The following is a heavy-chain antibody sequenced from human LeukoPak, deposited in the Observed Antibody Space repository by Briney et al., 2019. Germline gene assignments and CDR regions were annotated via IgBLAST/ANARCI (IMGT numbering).Heavy chain of an antibody. CDR2: IYPGDSDT. V-gene: IGHV5-51*01. J-gene: IGHJ3*02. CDR3: ARVESYGKSLMGAFDI. D-gene: IGHD5-18*01. Sequence: GESLQISCQGSGYSFTSYWIGWVRQMPGKGLEWMGIIYPGDSDTRYSPSFQGQVTISADKSISTAYLQWSSLKASDTAMYYCARVESYGKSLMGAFDIWGQGTMATVSS. CDR1: GYSFTSYW.